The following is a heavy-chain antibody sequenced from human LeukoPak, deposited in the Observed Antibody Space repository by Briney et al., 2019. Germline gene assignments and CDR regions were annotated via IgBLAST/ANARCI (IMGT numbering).Heavy chain of an antibody. CDR2: IYYSGST. V-gene: IGHV4-61*05. CDR1: GGSISSSSYY. D-gene: IGHD4-17*01. CDR3: ARVTVTAPYDAFDI. J-gene: IGHJ3*02. Sequence: SETLSLTCTVSGGSISSSSYYWGWIRQPPGKGLEWIGYIYYSGSTNYNPSLKSRVTISVDTSKNQFSLKLSSVTAADTAVYYCARVTVTAPYDAFDIWGQGTMVTVSS.